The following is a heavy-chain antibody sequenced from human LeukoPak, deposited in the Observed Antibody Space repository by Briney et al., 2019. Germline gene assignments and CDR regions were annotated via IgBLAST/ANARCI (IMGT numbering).Heavy chain of an antibody. V-gene: IGHV3-30*02. Sequence: GGSLRLSCAASGFSFTSYAMHWVRQAPGKGLEWVAFIRDDGNNIHYADSVKDRFTIPRDNSKNTLYLQMNSLRVEDTAVYYCAKEGAPLGGRPDYWGQGTLVTVSS. D-gene: IGHD3-16*01. J-gene: IGHJ4*02. CDR3: AKEGAPLGGRPDY. CDR1: GFSFTSYA. CDR2: IRDDGNNI.